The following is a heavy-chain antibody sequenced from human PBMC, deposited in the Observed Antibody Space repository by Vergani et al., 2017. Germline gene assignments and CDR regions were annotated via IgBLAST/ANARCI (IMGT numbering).Heavy chain of an antibody. J-gene: IGHJ3*01. Sequence: EVQLLESGGGLVQPGGSLRLSCEASGFSFPGYAMSWVRQAPGKGLEWVSSVSGSSATPYYADSVKGRFIISRDNSRYTLDLQMDSLRAEDTAVYHCVRERAPFDAFMSGAKGQWSPSLQ. CDR3: VRERAPFDAFMS. CDR2: VSGSSATP. CDR1: GFSFPGYA. V-gene: IGHV3-23*01.